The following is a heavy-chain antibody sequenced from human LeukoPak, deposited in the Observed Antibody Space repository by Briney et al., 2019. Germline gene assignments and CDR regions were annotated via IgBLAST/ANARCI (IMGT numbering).Heavy chain of an antibody. Sequence: GGSLRLSCAASGFTFSSYAMHWVRQAPGKGLEWVAVISYDGSNKYYADSVKGRFTISRDNSKNTLYLQMNSLRAEDTAVYYCARDGGGNYYDSSGSYPYWGQGTLVTVSS. CDR1: GFTFSSYA. CDR3: ARDGGGNYYDSSGSYPY. CDR2: ISYDGSNK. D-gene: IGHD3-22*01. V-gene: IGHV3-30-3*01. J-gene: IGHJ4*02.